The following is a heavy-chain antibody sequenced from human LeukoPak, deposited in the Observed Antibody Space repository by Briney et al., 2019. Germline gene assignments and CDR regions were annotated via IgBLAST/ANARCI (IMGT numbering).Heavy chain of an antibody. J-gene: IGHJ4*02. D-gene: IGHD3-22*01. Sequence: GGSLRLSCAASGFTFSTYNMNWVRQAPGKGLEWVATIKQDGSEKYYVDSVKGRFTISRDNAKNSLYLQMNSLRAEDTAVYYCARGGYYYPDWGQGTLVTVST. V-gene: IGHV3-7*04. CDR3: ARGGYYYPD. CDR1: GFTFSTYN. CDR2: IKQDGSEK.